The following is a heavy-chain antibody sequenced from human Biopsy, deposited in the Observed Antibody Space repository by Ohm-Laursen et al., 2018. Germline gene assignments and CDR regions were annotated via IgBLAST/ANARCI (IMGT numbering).Heavy chain of an antibody. V-gene: IGHV1-46*01. J-gene: IGHJ4*02. CDR3: ARNTGWYGDLYYFDY. CDR2: INPSGSTT. D-gene: IGHD6-19*01. Sequence: ASVKVSCKASGYSFTSYYMHWVRQAPGQGLEWMGMINPSGSTTSYPQIFQGRVTMTRDTSKSTVYMELSSLRSADTAVYFCARNTGWYGDLYYFDYWGQGTLFTVSS. CDR1: GYSFTSYY.